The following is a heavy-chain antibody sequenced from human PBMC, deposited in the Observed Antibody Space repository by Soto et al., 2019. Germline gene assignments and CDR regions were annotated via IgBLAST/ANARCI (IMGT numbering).Heavy chain of an antibody. CDR2: INAGNGNT. D-gene: IGHD3-22*01. J-gene: IGHJ4*02. V-gene: IGHV1-3*01. CDR1: GYTFTSYA. Sequence: VASVKVSCKASGYTFTSYAMHWVRQAPGQRLEWMGWINAGNGNTKYSQKFQGRVTITRDTSASTAYMELSSLRSEDTAVYCCARDSDSSGYLLDYWGQGTLVTVSS. CDR3: ARDSDSSGYLLDY.